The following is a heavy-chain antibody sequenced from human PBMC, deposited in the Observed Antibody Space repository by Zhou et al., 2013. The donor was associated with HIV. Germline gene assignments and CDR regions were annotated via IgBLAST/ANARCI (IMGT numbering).Heavy chain of an antibody. CDR1: GYLFSDYY. J-gene: IGHJ4*02. CDR2: FDPEEVMT. Sequence: QVQLVQSGAEVKKPGASVKVSCKASGYLFSDYYMHWVRQAPGQGPEWMGGFDPEEVMTVYAQKFEGRVVLTQDASSDTAYMSMTGLTSDDTAVYYCARDDLTGWSSLLPFDYWGQGTLVTVSS. CDR3: ARDDLTGWSSLLPFDY. D-gene: IGHD6-19*01. V-gene: IGHV1-24*01.